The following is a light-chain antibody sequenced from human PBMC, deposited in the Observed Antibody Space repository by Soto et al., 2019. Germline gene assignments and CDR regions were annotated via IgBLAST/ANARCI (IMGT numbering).Light chain of an antibody. V-gene: IGLV2-23*01. J-gene: IGLJ1*01. CDR1: SSDVGSYNL. CDR2: EGS. CDR3: CPYAGSSTYV. Sequence: QSALTQAASVSGSPGQSITISCTGTSSDVGSYNLVSWYQQHPGKAPKLMIYEGSKRPSGVSNRFSASKSGDTASLTVSGLQAEDEADYYCCPYAGSSTYVFGTGTKLTVL.